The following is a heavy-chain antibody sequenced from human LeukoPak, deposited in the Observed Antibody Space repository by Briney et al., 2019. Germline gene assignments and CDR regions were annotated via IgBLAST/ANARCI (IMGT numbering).Heavy chain of an antibody. CDR1: GYTFTSYG. CDR2: ISAYNGNT. Sequence: ASVKVSCKASGYTFTSYGISWVRQAPGQGLEWMGWISAYNGNTNYAQKLQGRVTMTTDTSTSTAHMELRSLRSDDTAVYYCATDYGGHYYYGMDVWGQGTTVTVSS. V-gene: IGHV1-18*01. CDR3: ATDYGGHYYYGMDV. D-gene: IGHD4-23*01. J-gene: IGHJ6*02.